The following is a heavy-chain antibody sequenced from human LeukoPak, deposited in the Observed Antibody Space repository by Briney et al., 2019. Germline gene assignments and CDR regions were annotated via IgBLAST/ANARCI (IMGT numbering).Heavy chain of an antibody. CDR2: IRYDGSNK. D-gene: IGHD2-2*01. J-gene: IGHJ4*02. CDR3: ARADCSSTSCHRYY. Sequence: PGGSLRLSCAASGFTFSSYGMHWVRQAPGKGLEWVAFIRYDGSNKYYADSVKGRFTISRDNSKNTLYLQMNSLRAEDTAVYYCARADCSSTSCHRYYWGQGTLVTVSS. V-gene: IGHV3-30*02. CDR1: GFTFSSYG.